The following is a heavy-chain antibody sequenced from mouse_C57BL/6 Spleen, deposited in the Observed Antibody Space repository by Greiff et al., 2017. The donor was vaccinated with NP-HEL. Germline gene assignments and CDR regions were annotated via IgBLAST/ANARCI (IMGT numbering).Heavy chain of an antibody. V-gene: IGHV1-54*01. CDR2: INPGSGGT. CDR3: ARGGNYIDY. D-gene: IGHD2-1*01. CDR1: GYAFTNYL. Sequence: VKVVESGAELVRPGTSVKVSCKASGYAFTNYLIEWVKQRPGQGLEWIGVINPGSGGTNYNEKFKGKATLTADKSSSTAYMQLSSLTSEDSAVYFCARGGNYIDYWGQGTTLTVSS. J-gene: IGHJ2*01.